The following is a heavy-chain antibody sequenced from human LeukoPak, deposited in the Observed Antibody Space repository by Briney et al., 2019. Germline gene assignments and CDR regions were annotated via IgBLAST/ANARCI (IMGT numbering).Heavy chain of an antibody. J-gene: IGHJ4*02. Sequence: ETLSLTCTVSGGSISSSSYYWGWIRQPPGKGLEWIGSIYYSGSTYYNPSLKSRVTISVDTSKNHFSLKLSSVTAADTAVYYCARGITSGYYKGYFDYWGQGTLVTVSS. V-gene: IGHV4-39*07. CDR2: IYYSGST. CDR1: GGSISSSSYY. D-gene: IGHD3-3*01. CDR3: ARGITSGYYKGYFDY.